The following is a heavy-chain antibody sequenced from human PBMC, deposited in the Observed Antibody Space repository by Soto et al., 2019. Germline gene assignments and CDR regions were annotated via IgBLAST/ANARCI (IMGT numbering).Heavy chain of an antibody. CDR3: ASLEFWSGYYMSY. CDR1: GGSISSYY. J-gene: IGHJ4*02. D-gene: IGHD3-3*01. V-gene: IGHV4-59*01. Sequence: SETLSLTCTVSGGSISSYYWSWIRQPPGKGLEWIGYIYYSGSTNYNPSLKSRVTISVDTSKNQFSLKLSSVTAADTAVYYCASLEFWSGYYMSYWGQGTLVTVSS. CDR2: IYYSGST.